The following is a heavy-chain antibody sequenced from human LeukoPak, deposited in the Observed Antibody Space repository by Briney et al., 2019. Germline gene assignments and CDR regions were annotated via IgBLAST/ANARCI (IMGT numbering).Heavy chain of an antibody. CDR2: INPNSGGT. D-gene: IGHD4-11*01. J-gene: IGHJ5*02. Sequence: ASVKVSCKASGYTFTGYYMHWVRQAPGQGLGWMGWINPNSGGTNYAQKFQGRVTMTRDTSISTAYMELSRLRSDDTAVYYCTKTTVRDNWFDPWGQGTLVTVSS. CDR1: GYTFTGYY. V-gene: IGHV1-2*02. CDR3: TKTTVRDNWFDP.